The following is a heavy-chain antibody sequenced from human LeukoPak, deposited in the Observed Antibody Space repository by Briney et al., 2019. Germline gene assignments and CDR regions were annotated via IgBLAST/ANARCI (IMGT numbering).Heavy chain of an antibody. Sequence: GGSLRLFCAVSGFTVSHSYMSWVRQAPGKGLEWVSVIYSGGSAYYADSVKGRFTISRDNSKNTLYLQMNSLRAEDTAVYYCARDLGTGSWGQGTMVTVSS. J-gene: IGHJ3*01. CDR1: GFTVSHSY. V-gene: IGHV3-66*01. D-gene: IGHD1-26*01. CDR2: IYSGGSA. CDR3: ARDLGTGS.